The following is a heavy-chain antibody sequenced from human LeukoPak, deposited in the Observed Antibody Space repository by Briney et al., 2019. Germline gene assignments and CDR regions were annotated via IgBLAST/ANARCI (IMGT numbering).Heavy chain of an antibody. D-gene: IGHD3-22*01. CDR3: ARAYRDSSDPNDAFDI. J-gene: IGHJ3*02. CDR1: GFTFSSYE. CDR2: IKQDGSEK. Sequence: GGSLRLSCAASGFTFSSYEMNWVRQAPGKGLEWVANIKQDGSEKYYVDSVKGRFTISRDNAKNSLYLQMNSLRAEDTAVYYCARAYRDSSDPNDAFDIWGKGQWSPSLQ. V-gene: IGHV3-7*01.